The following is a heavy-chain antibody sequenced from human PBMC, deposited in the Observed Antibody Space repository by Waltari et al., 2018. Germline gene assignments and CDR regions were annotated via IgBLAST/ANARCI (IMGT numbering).Heavy chain of an antibody. D-gene: IGHD3-10*01. J-gene: IGHJ4*02. Sequence: QVQLQESGPGLVKPSETLSLTCAVSGYSISSGYYWGWIRQPPGKGLEWIGEINHSGSTNYNPSLKSRVTISVDTSKNQFSLKLSSVTAADTAVYYCARGRSSYYGSGSYYSGYWGQGTLVTVSS. CDR2: INHSGST. V-gene: IGHV4-38-2*01. CDR3: ARGRSSYYGSGSYYSGY. CDR1: GYSISSGYY.